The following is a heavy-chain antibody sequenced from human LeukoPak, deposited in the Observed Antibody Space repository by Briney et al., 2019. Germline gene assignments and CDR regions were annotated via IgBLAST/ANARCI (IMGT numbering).Heavy chain of an antibody. CDR3: ARGGVTYYYGSGSYQGENYFDY. CDR1: GGSISNYY. D-gene: IGHD3-10*01. CDR2: IYYSGGT. J-gene: IGHJ4*02. V-gene: IGHV4-59*01. Sequence: PSETLSLTCTVSGGSISNYYWHWIRQPPGKGLEWIGYIYYSGGTNYNPSLKSRVTISVDTSKNQFSLKLSSMTAADTAVYYCARGGVTYYYGSGSYQGENYFDYWGQGTLVTVSS.